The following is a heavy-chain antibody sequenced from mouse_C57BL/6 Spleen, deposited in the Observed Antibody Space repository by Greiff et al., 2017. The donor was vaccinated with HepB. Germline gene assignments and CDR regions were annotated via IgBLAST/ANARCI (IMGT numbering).Heavy chain of an antibody. V-gene: IGHV5-4*01. Sequence: EVNVVESGGGLVKPGGSLKLSCAASGFTFSSYAMSWVRQTPEKRLEWVATISDGGSYTYYPDNVKGRFTISRDNAKNNLYLQMSHLKSEDTAMYYCARDRTTVGLDYWGQGTTLTVSS. CDR2: ISDGGSYT. CDR1: GFTFSSYA. CDR3: ARDRTTVGLDY. J-gene: IGHJ2*01. D-gene: IGHD1-1*01.